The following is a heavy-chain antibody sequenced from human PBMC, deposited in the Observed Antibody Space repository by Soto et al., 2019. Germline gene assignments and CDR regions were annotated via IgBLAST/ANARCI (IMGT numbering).Heavy chain of an antibody. CDR3: ARGGRGSGLYFLYYFDL. D-gene: IGHD6-19*01. J-gene: IGHJ4*02. V-gene: IGHV4-59*13. CDR1: AGSLSNYY. CDR2: IYHTGST. Sequence: PSETLSLTCSVSAGSLSNYYCTWSRQSPGKGLEWIGGIYHTGSTKYNPSLKSRVAISVDMSKNQFSLTLNSVTPADTAVYYCARGGRGSGLYFLYYFDLWGQGTLVTVSS.